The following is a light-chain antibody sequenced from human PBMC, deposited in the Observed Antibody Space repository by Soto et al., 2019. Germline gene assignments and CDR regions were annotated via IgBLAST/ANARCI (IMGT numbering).Light chain of an antibody. CDR2: LTSDGSH. CDR1: SLHSSYA. Sequence: QLVLTQSPSASASLGASVKLTCTLRSLHSSYAIAWHQQQPEKGPRYLMKLTSDGSHYKGGGIPDRFSGSSSGAERYLTISSLQSEDEADYYCQTWGTGIQVFGTGTKATVL. V-gene: IGLV4-69*01. CDR3: QTWGTGIQV. J-gene: IGLJ1*01.